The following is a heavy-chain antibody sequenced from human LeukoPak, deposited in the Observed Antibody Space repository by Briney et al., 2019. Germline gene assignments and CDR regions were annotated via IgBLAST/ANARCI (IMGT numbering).Heavy chain of an antibody. CDR1: GYTLTELS. V-gene: IGHV1-24*01. CDR3: ATNRGYSYGYYLDY. CDR2: FDPEDGET. D-gene: IGHD5-18*01. Sequence: ASVKVSRKVSGYTLTELSMHWVRQAPGKGLEWMGGFDPEDGETIYAQKFQGRVTMTEDTSTDTAYMELSSLRSEDTAVYYCATNRGYSYGYYLDYWGQGTLVTVSS. J-gene: IGHJ4*02.